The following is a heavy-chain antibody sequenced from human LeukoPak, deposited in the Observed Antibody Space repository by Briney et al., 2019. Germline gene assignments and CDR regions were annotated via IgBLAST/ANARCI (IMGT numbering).Heavy chain of an antibody. Sequence: GGSLRLSCVASGFTFRSYGMHWVRQAPGKGLEWVALIWFDGSTKYYADSVKGRFTVSRDNSKNTLYLQMNSLRAEDTAVYYCARDLFGSWYVDYWGQGTLVTVSS. D-gene: IGHD6-13*01. CDR1: GFTFRSYG. V-gene: IGHV3-33*01. CDR3: ARDLFGSWYVDY. J-gene: IGHJ4*02. CDR2: IWFDGSTK.